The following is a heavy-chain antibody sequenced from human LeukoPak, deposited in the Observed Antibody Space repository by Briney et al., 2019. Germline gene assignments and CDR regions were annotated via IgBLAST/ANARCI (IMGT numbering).Heavy chain of an antibody. CDR3: AKRYYYDTSGNPGGLDP. D-gene: IGHD3-22*01. CDR1: GFTFSSYA. J-gene: IGHJ5*02. CDR2: ISGSGDGT. Sequence: GGSLRLSCAASGFTFSSYAMGWVRQAPGKGLESVSTISGSGDGTYYADSVKGRFTISRDNSKNTLSLQMNSLRAEDTAVYYCAKRYYYDTSGNPGGLDPWGQGTLVTVSS. V-gene: IGHV3-23*01.